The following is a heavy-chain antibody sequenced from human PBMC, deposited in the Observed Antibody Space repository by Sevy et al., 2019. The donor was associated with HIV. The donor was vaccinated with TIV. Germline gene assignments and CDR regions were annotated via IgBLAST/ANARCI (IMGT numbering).Heavy chain of an antibody. Sequence: ASVKVSCKASGGTFSSYAISWVRQAPGQGLEWMGVISPKYGTANYSQKFQDRVTITANESKSTAYIELRSRRSEDTAVYYCAGEWELGGMDVWGQGTTVTVSS. D-gene: IGHD1-26*01. CDR3: AGEWELGGMDV. CDR2: ISPKYGTA. CDR1: GGTFSSYA. V-gene: IGHV1-69*13. J-gene: IGHJ6*02.